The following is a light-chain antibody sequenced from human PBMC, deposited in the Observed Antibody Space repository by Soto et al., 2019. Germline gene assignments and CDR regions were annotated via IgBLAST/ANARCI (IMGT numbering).Light chain of an antibody. CDR2: GAS. CDR1: QSVSTN. V-gene: IGKV3-15*01. J-gene: IGKJ3*01. CDR3: QQYDNWPPRFT. Sequence: EIEMTQSPATLSVSPGERATLSCRASQSVSTNLAWYQQKPGQVPRLLIYGASTRATGVTARFSGSGSGTEFTLTISSLQSEDFAVYYCQQYDNWPPRFTFGPGTKVDI.